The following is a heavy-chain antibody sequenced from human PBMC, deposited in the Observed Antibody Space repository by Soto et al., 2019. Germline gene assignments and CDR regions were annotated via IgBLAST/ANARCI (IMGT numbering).Heavy chain of an antibody. V-gene: IGHV3-30-3*01. J-gene: IGHJ6*02. CDR1: GFTFSSYG. CDR3: ARDRYSICWMGYDYYYGVDV. D-gene: IGHD6-19*01. CDR2: ISYDGSNK. Sequence: HPGGSLRLSCAASGFTFSSYGVHWVRQAPGKGLEWVAVISYDGSNKHYADSVKGRFTISRDNSKTTLYLQMNSLRAEDTAVYYCARDRYSICWMGYDYYYGVDVWGQGTMVTVSS.